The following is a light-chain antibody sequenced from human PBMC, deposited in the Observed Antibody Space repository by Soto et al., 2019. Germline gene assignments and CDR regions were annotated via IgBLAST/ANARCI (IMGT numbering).Light chain of an antibody. V-gene: IGKV3-11*01. CDR1: QSVSSY. CDR3: QERSVGPT. CDR2: DAS. Sequence: EIVLTQSPATLSLSPGVRATLSCRASQSVSSYVAWYQQNPGQAPRHLIYDASNRAAGTPARFSVSGSGTDFRLSSSSLEPEDFAVYCCQERSVGPTFGPVTKVDIQ. J-gene: IGKJ3*01.